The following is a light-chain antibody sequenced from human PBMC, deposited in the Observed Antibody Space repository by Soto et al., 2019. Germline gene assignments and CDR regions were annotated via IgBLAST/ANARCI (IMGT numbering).Light chain of an antibody. V-gene: IGKV3-20*01. CDR3: QNYGSSPSWT. CDR1: HRIGDNR. Sequence: EIVLTQSPGTLSLSPGEGTTLSCRASHRIGDNRLAWYQQRPGQAPRLLISDVSRRATGIPDRFSGGGSGTDFTLTITRLEPEDVAVYYCQNYGSSPSWTFGQGTKVEIK. CDR2: DVS. J-gene: IGKJ1*01.